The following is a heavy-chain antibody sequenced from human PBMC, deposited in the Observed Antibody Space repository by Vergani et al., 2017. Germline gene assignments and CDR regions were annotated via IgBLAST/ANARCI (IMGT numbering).Heavy chain of an antibody. CDR3: ARISGGSAPYLHY. Sequence: VQLVESGGGLVKPGGSLRLSCAASGFTFGDYYLAWIRLAPGKGLDWVASIKRDGTETFYVDSVKGRFTISRDNAKTTLYLQMNSLRDEDRGAYYCARISGGSAPYLHYWGQGTMVTVAS. V-gene: IGHV3-7*01. J-gene: IGHJ1*01. CDR2: IKRDGTET. CDR1: GFTFGDYY. D-gene: IGHD2-15*01.